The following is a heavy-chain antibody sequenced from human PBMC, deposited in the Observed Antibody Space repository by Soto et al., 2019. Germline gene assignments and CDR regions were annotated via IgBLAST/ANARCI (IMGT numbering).Heavy chain of an antibody. CDR1: GFTFSKAW. CDR2: IKSKVDGGTT. CDR3: TTDLRTLGRSHWKVLIDY. V-gene: IGHV3-15*07. Sequence: GGSLRLSCAASGFTFSKAWMTWVRQAPGKGLEWVGRIKSKVDGGTTDYAAPVKGRFTFSRDDSKNTLYLQMTALRTEDTAVYYCTTDLRTLGRSHWKVLIDYWGQGTVVTVSS. J-gene: IGHJ4*02. D-gene: IGHD1-1*01.